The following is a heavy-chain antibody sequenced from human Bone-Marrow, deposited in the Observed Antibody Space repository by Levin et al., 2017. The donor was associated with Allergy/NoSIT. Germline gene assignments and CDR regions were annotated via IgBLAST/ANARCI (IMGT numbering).Heavy chain of an antibody. J-gene: IGHJ3*02. D-gene: IGHD2-21*02. Sequence: GGSLRLSCSASGFTFSSYAMHWVRQAPGKGLEYVSAISSNGGSTYYADSVKGRFTISRDNSKNTLYLQMSSLRAEDTAVYYCVKDSGALRKSGDWAFDAFDIWGQGTMVTVSS. CDR3: VKDSGALRKSGDWAFDAFDI. V-gene: IGHV3-64D*06. CDR1: GFTFSSYA. CDR2: ISSNGGST.